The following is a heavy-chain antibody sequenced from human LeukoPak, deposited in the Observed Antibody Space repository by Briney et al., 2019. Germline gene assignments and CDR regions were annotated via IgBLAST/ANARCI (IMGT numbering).Heavy chain of an antibody. CDR2: ISGSGGST. Sequence: GGSLRLSCAACGFTFSSYCKSWVREPPGKRLERDSAISGSGGSTYHADSVNGRFTISRDNSKNTLYLQMMSLRAEDRAVYYCAKDLLVFAAGNFDYWGQGTLVTVSS. D-gene: IGHD6-13*01. J-gene: IGHJ4*02. CDR1: GFTFSSYC. V-gene: IGHV3-23*01. CDR3: AKDLLVFAAGNFDY.